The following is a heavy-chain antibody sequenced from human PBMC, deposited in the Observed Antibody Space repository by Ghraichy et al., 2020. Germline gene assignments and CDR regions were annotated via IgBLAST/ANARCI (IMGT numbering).Heavy chain of an antibody. CDR3: ARGTGVEGTVVVLFDY. Sequence: LSLTCAASGFTFSRYWMHWVRQAPGKGLVWVSRINSDGSSTSYADSVKGRFTISRDNAQNTLYLQMNSLRDEDTAVYYCARGTGVEGTVVVLFDYWGQGTLVTVSS. CDR2: INSDGSST. CDR1: GFTFSRYW. J-gene: IGHJ4*02. D-gene: IGHD1-26*01. V-gene: IGHV3-74*01.